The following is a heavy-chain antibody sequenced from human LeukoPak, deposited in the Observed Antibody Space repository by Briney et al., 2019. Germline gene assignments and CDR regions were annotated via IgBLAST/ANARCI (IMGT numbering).Heavy chain of an antibody. V-gene: IGHV3-21*01. Sequence: GGSLRLSRAASGFTFSSYSMNWVRQAPGKGLEWVSSISSSSSYIYYADSVKGRFTISRDNAKNSLYLQMNSLRAEDTAVYYCARGSTTFGVCPLDYWGQGTLVTVSS. CDR2: ISSSSSYI. CDR3: ARGSTTFGVCPLDY. D-gene: IGHD3-3*01. CDR1: GFTFSSYS. J-gene: IGHJ4*02.